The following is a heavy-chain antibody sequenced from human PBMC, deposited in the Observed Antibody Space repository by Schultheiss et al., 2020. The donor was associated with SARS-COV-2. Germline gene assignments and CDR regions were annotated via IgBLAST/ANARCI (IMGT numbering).Heavy chain of an antibody. CDR3: ARERMSYNGMDV. V-gene: IGHV4-39*07. CDR1: GGPISSSSYY. D-gene: IGHD3-16*01. J-gene: IGHJ6*02. CDR2: IYYSGST. Sequence: SETLSLTCTVSGGPISSSSYYWGWIRQPPGKGLEWIGSIYYSGSTNYNPSLKSRVTISVDTSKNQFSLKLSSVTAADTAVYYCARERMSYNGMDVWGQGTTVTVSS.